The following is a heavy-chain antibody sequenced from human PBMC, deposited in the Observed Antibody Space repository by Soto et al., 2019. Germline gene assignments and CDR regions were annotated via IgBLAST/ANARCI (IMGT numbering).Heavy chain of an antibody. CDR3: ARPVARIDYEGEE. V-gene: IGHV4-59*08. CDR2: IYYSGST. CDR1: GGSISSYY. J-gene: IGHJ4*02. Sequence: SETLSLTCTVSGGSISSYYWSWIRQPPGKGLEWIGYIYYSGSTNYNPALKSRVTISVDTSKNQFSLKLSSVTAADTAVEDGARPVARIDYEGEEWGKGTLVTVSS. D-gene: IGHD5-12*01.